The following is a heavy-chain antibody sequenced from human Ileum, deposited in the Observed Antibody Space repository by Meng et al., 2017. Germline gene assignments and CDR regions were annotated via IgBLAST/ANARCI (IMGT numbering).Heavy chain of an antibody. CDR2: VSANVGST. V-gene: IGHV3-23*01. D-gene: IGHD6-13*01. CDR1: GFIFKNYA. J-gene: IGHJ4*02. Sequence: GGSLRLSCTASGFIFKNYAMTWIRQAQGKGLEWVSYVSANVGSTYYADSVKGRFTISKDNSNNTVYLKMNSLRAEDTAVYYCAKDLFSSKYQKFDHWGPGTLVTVSS. CDR3: AKDLFSSKYQKFDH.